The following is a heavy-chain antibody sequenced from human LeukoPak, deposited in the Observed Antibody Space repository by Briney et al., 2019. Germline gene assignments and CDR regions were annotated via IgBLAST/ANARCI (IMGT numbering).Heavy chain of an antibody. J-gene: IGHJ4*02. Sequence: SGPTLVNPTQTLTLTCTFSGFSLTTSGMCVNWIREHPGRALEWLARIDWEDDKYYNTSLKTSLTSSKDTSKNQVVLTMTNMDPVDTATYYCARMYSTWSPIDYWGQASLVTV. CDR1: GFSLTTSGMC. V-gene: IGHV2-70*11. CDR2: IDWEDDK. D-gene: IGHD3-3*01. CDR3: ARMYSTWSPIDY.